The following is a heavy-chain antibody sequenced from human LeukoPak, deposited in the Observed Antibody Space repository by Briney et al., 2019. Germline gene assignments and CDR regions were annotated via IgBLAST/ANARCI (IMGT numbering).Heavy chain of an antibody. CDR1: GGSFSGYY. Sequence: SSETLSLTCAVYGGSFSGYYWSWIRQPPGKGLEWIGEINHSGSTNYNPSLKSRVTISVDTSKNQFSLKLSSVTAADTAVYYCARNRYGWFDPWGQGTPVTVSS. V-gene: IGHV4-34*01. CDR2: INHSGST. D-gene: IGHD1-14*01. J-gene: IGHJ5*02. CDR3: ARNRYGWFDP.